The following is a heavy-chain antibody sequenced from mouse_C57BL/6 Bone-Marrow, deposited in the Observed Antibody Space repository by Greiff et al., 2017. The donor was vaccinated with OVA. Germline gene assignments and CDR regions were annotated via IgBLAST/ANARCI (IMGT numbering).Heavy chain of an antibody. Sequence: EVKVEESGGGLVQPGGSMKLSCVASGFTFSNYWMNWVRQSPEKGLEWVAQIRLKSDNYATHYAESVKGRFTISRDDSKSSVYLQMNNLRAEDTGIYYCPLLHFDYWGQGTTLTVSS. CDR2: IRLKSDNYAT. J-gene: IGHJ2*01. CDR3: PLLHFDY. CDR1: GFTFSNYW. V-gene: IGHV6-3*01. D-gene: IGHD2-10*01.